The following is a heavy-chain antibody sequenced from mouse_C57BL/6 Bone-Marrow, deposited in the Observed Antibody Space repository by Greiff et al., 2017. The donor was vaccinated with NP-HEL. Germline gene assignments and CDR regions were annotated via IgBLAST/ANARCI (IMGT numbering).Heavy chain of an antibody. Sequence: VQLQQPGAELVRPGTSVKLSCKASGYTFTSYWMHWVKQRPGQGLEWIGVIDPSDSYTNYNQKFKGKATLTVDTSSSTAYMQLSSLTSEDSAVYYCAGITTVVATGDWYLDVWGTGTTVTVSS. CDR2: IDPSDSYT. D-gene: IGHD1-1*01. CDR1: GYTFTSYW. V-gene: IGHV1-59*01. J-gene: IGHJ1*03. CDR3: AGITTVVATGDWYLDV.